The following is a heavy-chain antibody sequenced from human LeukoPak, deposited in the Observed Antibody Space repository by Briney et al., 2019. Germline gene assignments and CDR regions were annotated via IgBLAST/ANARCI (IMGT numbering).Heavy chain of an antibody. CDR1: GFTFSTYG. Sequence: GRSLRLSCAASGFTFSTYGMHWVRQAPGKGLEWVALISYDGTNKYYADSVKGRFTISRDNSKNTLYLQMNSLRAEDTAVYYCAKDWGSMIVIPGLLYPDYWGQGTLVTVSS. D-gene: IGHD3-16*01. CDR3: AKDWGSMIVIPGLLYPDY. V-gene: IGHV3-30*18. J-gene: IGHJ4*02. CDR2: ISYDGTNK.